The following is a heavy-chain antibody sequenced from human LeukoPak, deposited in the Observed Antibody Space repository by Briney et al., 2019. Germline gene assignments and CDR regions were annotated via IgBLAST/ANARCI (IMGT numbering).Heavy chain of an antibody. CDR1: GGTFSSYA. CDR3: ARHYYDSKDYYYGMDV. J-gene: IGHJ6*02. Sequence: ASVKVSCKASGGTFSSYAIRWVRQAPGQGLEWMGWISAYNGNTNYAQKLQGRVTMTTDTSTSTAYMELRSLRSDDTAVYYCARHYYDSKDYYYGMDVWGQGTTVTVSS. D-gene: IGHD3-22*01. CDR2: ISAYNGNT. V-gene: IGHV1-18*01.